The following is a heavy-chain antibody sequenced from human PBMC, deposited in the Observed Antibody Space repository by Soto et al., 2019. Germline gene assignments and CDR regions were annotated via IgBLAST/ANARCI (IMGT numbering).Heavy chain of an antibody. J-gene: IGHJ4*02. CDR3: SSRYYSGGTRYDY. Sequence: GGSLRLSWGAAGFTFTDAWMKWVRQAPGKGLEWVGRIKSKIDGWTIDYGAPVKGRFTISRDDSKNTLYLQMNSLKTEDTAVYYCSSRYYSGGTRYDYWGQGTLVTVSS. CDR1: GFTFTDAW. D-gene: IGHD2-15*01. V-gene: IGHV3-15*07. CDR2: IKSKIDGWTI.